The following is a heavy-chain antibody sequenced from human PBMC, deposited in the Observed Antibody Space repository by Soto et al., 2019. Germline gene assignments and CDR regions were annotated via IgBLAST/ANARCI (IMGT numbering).Heavy chain of an antibody. V-gene: IGHV4-34*01. CDR2: INHSGST. CDR3: ARGIGYCSSTSCYGPYFDY. CDR1: GGSFSGYY. Sequence: QVQLQQWGAGLLKPSETLSLTCAVYGGSFSGYYWSWIRQPPGKGLEWIGEINHSGSTNYNPSLTSRVTISVDTSKNQFSLKLSSVTAADTAVYYCARGIGYCSSTSCYGPYFDYWGQGTLVTVSS. D-gene: IGHD2-2*01. J-gene: IGHJ4*02.